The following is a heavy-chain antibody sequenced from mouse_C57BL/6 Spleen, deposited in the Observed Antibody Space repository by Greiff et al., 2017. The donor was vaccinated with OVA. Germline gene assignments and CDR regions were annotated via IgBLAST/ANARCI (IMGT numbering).Heavy chain of an antibody. CDR3: ARGGNYDYDGSFAY. Sequence: QVQLQQPGAELVKPGASVKLSCKASGYTFTSYWMHWVKQRPGQGLEWIGMIHPNSGSTNYNEKFTSKATLTVDKSSSTAYMQLSSLTSEDSAVYYCARGGNYDYDGSFAYWGQGTLVTVSA. CDR2: IHPNSGST. CDR1: GYTFTSYW. V-gene: IGHV1-64*01. D-gene: IGHD2-4*01. J-gene: IGHJ3*01.